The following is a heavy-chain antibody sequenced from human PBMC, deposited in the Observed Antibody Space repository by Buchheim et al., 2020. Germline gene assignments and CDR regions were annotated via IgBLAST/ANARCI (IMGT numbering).Heavy chain of an antibody. D-gene: IGHD6-6*01. CDR2: IGTAGDT. CDR1: GFTFSSYD. CDR3: AGASIAARPPADYYYGMDV. Sequence: EVQLVVSGGGLVQPGGSLRLSCAASGFTFSSYDMHWVRQATGKGLEWVSAIGTAGDTYYPGSLKGRFTISRENAKNSLYLQMNSLRAGDTAVYYCAGASIAARPPADYYYGMDVWGQGTT. V-gene: IGHV3-13*01. J-gene: IGHJ6*02.